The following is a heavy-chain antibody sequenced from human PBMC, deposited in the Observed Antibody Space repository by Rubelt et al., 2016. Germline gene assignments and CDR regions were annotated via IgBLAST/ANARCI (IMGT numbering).Heavy chain of an antibody. CDR2: IYGDDNT. J-gene: IGHJ3*01. D-gene: IGHD1-1*01. CDR1: GFTFINTW. V-gene: IGHV3-53*04. CDR3: ARGTAGDAFDV. Sequence: SGFTFINTWMTWVRQAPGKGLEWVSVIYGDDNTDFADSVKGRFTISRLSSKNTGYLQMNSLRPGDTAVYYCARGTAGDAFDVWGQGTMITVSS.